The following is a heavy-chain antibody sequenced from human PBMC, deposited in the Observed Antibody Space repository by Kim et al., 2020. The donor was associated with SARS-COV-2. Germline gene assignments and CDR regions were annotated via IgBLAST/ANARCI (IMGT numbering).Heavy chain of an antibody. CDR2: NNYAT. J-gene: IGHJ4*02. V-gene: IGHV3-73*01. CDR3: ARVGSVV. D-gene: IGHD2-15*01. Sequence: NNYATSYGASLQGRFSISRDDAKNTAYLQMNSLKTEDTAVYYCARVGSVVWGQGTLVIVSS.